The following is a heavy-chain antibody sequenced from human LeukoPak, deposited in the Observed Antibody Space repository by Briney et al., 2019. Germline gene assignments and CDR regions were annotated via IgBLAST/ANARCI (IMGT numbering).Heavy chain of an antibody. Sequence: SETLSLTCTVSGYAITSGGFSWNWIRQSPGTGLEWIGCIYDRGPAYYNPSLKSRFTISVDRPKNQFFLNVTSLTAADTAVYFCARSRQASGLFNSWGQGTLVVVSS. CDR3: ARSRQASGLFNS. D-gene: IGHD3-10*01. CDR2: IYDRGPA. J-gene: IGHJ5*01. CDR1: GYAITSGGFS. V-gene: IGHV4-30-2*06.